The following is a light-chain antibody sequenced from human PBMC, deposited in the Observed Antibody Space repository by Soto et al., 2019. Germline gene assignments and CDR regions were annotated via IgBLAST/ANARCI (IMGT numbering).Light chain of an antibody. CDR1: QSVSSSY. CDR2: ATS. J-gene: IGKJ2*01. CDR3: QQYGSSSFT. V-gene: IGKV3-20*01. Sequence: EIVLTQSPGTLSLSSGERATLSCRASQSVSSSYLAWYQQKPGQAPRLLVYATSSRATGIPDRFSGSGSGTDFTLTISRLEPEDFAVYYCQQYGSSSFTCGQGPKLEIK.